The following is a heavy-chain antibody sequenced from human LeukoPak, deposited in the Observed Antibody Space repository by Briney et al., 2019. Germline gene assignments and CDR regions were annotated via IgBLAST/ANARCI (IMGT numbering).Heavy chain of an antibody. CDR3: ARVRCSSTSCYRRYFDY. J-gene: IGHJ4*02. CDR2: INHSGST. V-gene: IGHV4-34*01. CDR1: GGSFSGYY. Sequence: PSETLSLTCAVYGGSFSGYYWSWIRQPPGKGLEWIGEINHSGSTNYNPSLKSRVTISVDTSKNQFSLKLSSVTAADTAVYYCARVRCSSTSCYRRYFDYWGQGTLVTVSS. D-gene: IGHD2-2*01.